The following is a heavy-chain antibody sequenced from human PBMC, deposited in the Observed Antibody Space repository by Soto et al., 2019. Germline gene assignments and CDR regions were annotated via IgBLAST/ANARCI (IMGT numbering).Heavy chain of an antibody. CDR1: GGTFSSYA. CDR3: ARSPLGELSLYRSHTLDY. CDR2: IIPIFGTA. Sequence: QVQLVQSGAEVKKPGSSVKVSCKASGGTFSSYALSWVRQAPGQGLEWMGGIIPIFGTANYAQKFQGRVTITADESTSTAYMELSSLRSEDTAVYYCARSPLGELSLYRSHTLDYWGQGTLVTVSS. J-gene: IGHJ4*02. D-gene: IGHD3-16*02. V-gene: IGHV1-69*01.